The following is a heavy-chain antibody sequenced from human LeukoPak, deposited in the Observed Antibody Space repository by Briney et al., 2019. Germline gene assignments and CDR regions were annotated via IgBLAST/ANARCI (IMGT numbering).Heavy chain of an antibody. Sequence: PGGSLRLSCAASGFTFSSYNMNWVRQAPGKGLEWVSSISSTSSYIYYADSVRGRFTISRDNAKNSLYLQMSSLRAEDTAVYYFARVFVGYCSSSSCYSLDPWGQGTLVTVSS. CDR1: GFTFSSYN. J-gene: IGHJ5*02. V-gene: IGHV3-21*01. CDR2: ISSTSSYI. CDR3: ARVFVGYCSSSSCYSLDP. D-gene: IGHD2-2*01.